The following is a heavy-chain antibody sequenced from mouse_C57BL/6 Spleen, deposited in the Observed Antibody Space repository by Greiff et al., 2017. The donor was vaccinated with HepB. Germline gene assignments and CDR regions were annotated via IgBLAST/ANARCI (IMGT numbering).Heavy chain of an antibody. D-gene: IGHD2-1*01. Sequence: EVKLVESGGGLVKPGGSLKLSCAASGFTFSDYGMHWVRQAPEKGLEWVAYISSGSSTIYYADTVKGRFTISRDNAKNTLFLQMTSLRSEDTAMYYCARAYGNSWFAYWGQGTLVTVSA. CDR1: GFTFSDYG. CDR3: ARAYGNSWFAY. V-gene: IGHV5-17*01. J-gene: IGHJ3*01. CDR2: ISSGSSTI.